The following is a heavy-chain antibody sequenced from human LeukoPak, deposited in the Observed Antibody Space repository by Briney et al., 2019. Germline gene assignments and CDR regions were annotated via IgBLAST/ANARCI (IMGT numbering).Heavy chain of an antibody. CDR1: GGSISSYY. V-gene: IGHV4-4*09. CDR2: IYTSGST. CDR3: ARPTYYYDSSGYYNSAFDI. Sequence: SETLSLTCTVSGGSISSYYWSWIRQPPGKGLEWIGYIYTSGSTNYNPSLKSRVTISVETSKNQFSLKLSSVTAADTAVYYCARPTYYYDSSGYYNSAFDIWGQGTMVTVSS. D-gene: IGHD3-22*01. J-gene: IGHJ3*02.